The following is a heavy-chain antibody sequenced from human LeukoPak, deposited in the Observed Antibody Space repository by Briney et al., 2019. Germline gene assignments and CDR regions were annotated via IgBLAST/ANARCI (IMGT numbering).Heavy chain of an antibody. V-gene: IGHV3-48*01. D-gene: IGHD4-23*01. CDR1: GFTVSTNY. CDR2: ISSSSRTI. CDR3: ARDAGGNSRWFDY. J-gene: IGHJ4*02. Sequence: GGSLRLSCAASGFTVSTNYMSWVRQAPGKGLEWVSYISSSSRTIYYADSVKGRFTISRDNAKNSLYLQMNSLRAEDTAVYYCARDAGGNSRWFDYWGQGTPVTVSS.